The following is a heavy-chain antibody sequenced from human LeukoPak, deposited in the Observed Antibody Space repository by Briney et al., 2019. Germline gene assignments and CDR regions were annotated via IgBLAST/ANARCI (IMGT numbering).Heavy chain of an antibody. CDR3: AGHHPRNTVDF. V-gene: IGHV4-59*08. CDR1: GGSISSYY. CDR2: ISDIGST. D-gene: IGHD2/OR15-2a*01. Sequence: SETLSLTCTVSGGSISSYYWSWIRQPPGKGLEWIAYISDIGSTNYNPSLKSRVTISLDTSKNQFSLKLSSVTAADTAVYYCAGHHPRNTVDFWGQGTLVTVSS. J-gene: IGHJ4*02.